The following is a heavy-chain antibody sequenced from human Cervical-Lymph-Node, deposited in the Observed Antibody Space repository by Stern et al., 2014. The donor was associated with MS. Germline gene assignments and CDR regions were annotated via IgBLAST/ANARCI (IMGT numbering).Heavy chain of an antibody. D-gene: IGHD1-26*01. CDR2: ISWNRVAT. Sequence: EVQLVESGGGLVQPGRSLRLSCAASGFTFDDYAMHWVRQAPGKGLEWVSSISWNRVATGYADSVKGRFTISRDNAKNSLYLQMDSLRAEDTALYYCAKAAGAARYYYHLDVWGQGTSVTVSS. J-gene: IGHJ6*02. CDR1: GFTFDDYA. CDR3: AKAAGAARYYYHLDV. V-gene: IGHV3-9*01.